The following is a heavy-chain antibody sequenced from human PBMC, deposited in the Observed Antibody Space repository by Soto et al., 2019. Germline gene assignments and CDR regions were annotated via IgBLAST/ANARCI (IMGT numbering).Heavy chain of an antibody. CDR2: ISYVGRTI. V-gene: IGHV3-30*03. CDR1: AFRVSDFG. J-gene: IGHJ6*02. D-gene: IGHD3-16*01. CDR3: ARDMRLREGCNNFHGMDF. Sequence: SLKISCAASAFRVSDFGLQWVRQYPGKGMEWVTFISYVGRTIFYDVSVKGGFTLSRDISTNTLYLQVNSLTPEDTAGYDGARDMRLREGCNNFHGMDFWGGVWTVTVS.